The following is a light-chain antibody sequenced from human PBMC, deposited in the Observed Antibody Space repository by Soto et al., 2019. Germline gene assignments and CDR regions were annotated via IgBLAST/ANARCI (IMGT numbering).Light chain of an antibody. CDR1: QSVSSSY. CDR3: QQYGNSPQT. CDR2: GAS. Sequence: EIVLTQSPGTLSLSPGERATLSCRASQSVSSSYLAWYQQKPGQAPRLLTYGASTRATGIPARFSGSGSGTEFTLTISSLQSEDFAVYYCQQYGNSPQTFGQGTKVDIK. J-gene: IGKJ1*01. V-gene: IGKV3-20*01.